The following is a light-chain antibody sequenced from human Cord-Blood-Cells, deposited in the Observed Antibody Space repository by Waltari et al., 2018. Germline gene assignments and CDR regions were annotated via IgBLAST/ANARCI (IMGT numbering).Light chain of an antibody. Sequence: QSVLPQPPSASGTPGQRVTTSCSGSSSNIGSNTVNWYQQPPGTAPKLLIYSNNQRPSGVPDRFSGSKSGTSASLAISGLQSEDEADYYCAAWDDSLNVVFGGGTKLTVL. V-gene: IGLV1-44*01. J-gene: IGLJ2*01. CDR1: SSNIGSNT. CDR2: SNN. CDR3: AAWDDSLNVV.